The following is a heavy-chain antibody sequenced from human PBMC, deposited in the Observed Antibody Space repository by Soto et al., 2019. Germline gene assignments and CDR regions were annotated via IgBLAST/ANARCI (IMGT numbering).Heavy chain of an antibody. CDR3: AKTPANIVATTQFDY. D-gene: IGHD5-12*01. J-gene: IGHJ4*02. Sequence: EVQLLESGGDLVQPGGSLRLSCAASGFTFSSYAMTWVRQSPGKGLEWVSVISGSSGSTHYADSVKGRFTISRDNSKNTLYLQINSLSAEDTAVYYCAKTPANIVATTQFDYWGQGTLVTVSS. V-gene: IGHV3-23*01. CDR2: ISGSSGST. CDR1: GFTFSSYA.